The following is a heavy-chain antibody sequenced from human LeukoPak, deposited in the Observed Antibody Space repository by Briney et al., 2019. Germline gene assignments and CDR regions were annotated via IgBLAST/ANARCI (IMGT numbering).Heavy chain of an antibody. CDR3: ARGIPQYYYGSGSAGYFDY. V-gene: IGHV1-18*01. CDR1: GGTFSSYA. J-gene: IGHJ4*02. D-gene: IGHD3-10*01. CDR2: ISAYTGNT. Sequence: ASVKVSCKASGGTFSSYAISWVRQAPGQGLEWMGWISAYTGNTNYAQKLQGRVTMTTDTSTSTAYMELRSLRSDDTAVYYCARGIPQYYYGSGSAGYFDYWGQGTLVTVSS.